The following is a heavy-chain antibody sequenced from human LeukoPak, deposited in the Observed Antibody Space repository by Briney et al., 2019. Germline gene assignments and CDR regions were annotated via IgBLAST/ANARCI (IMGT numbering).Heavy chain of an antibody. D-gene: IGHD3-9*01. J-gene: IGHJ4*02. CDR3: ARDGQDILTGYFVSGFDY. V-gene: IGHV1-18*01. CDR2: ISAYNGNT. Sequence: ASVKVSCKASGYTFTSYGISWVRQAPEQGLEWMGWISAYNGNTNYAQKLQGRVTMTTDTSTSTAYMELRSLRSDDTAVYYCARDGQDILTGYFVSGFDYWGQGTLVTVSS. CDR1: GYTFTSYG.